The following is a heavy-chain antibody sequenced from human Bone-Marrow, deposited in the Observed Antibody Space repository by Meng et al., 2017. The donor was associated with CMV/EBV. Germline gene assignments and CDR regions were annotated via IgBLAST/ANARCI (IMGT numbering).Heavy chain of an antibody. V-gene: IGHV3-74*01. CDR1: GFTFSSYS. Sequence: GGSLRLSCAASGFTFSSYSMNWVRQAPGKGLVWVSRINSAGSSTIYADSVKGRFTISRDNAKNTLYLQMSSLRAEDTAVYFCAIIQVWEDDAFDIWGQGTMVTVSS. J-gene: IGHJ3*02. CDR3: AIIQVWEDDAFDI. CDR2: INSAGSST. D-gene: IGHD5-18*01.